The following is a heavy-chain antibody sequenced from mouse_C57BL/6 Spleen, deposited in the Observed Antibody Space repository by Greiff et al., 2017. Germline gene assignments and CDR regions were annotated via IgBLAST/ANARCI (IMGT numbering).Heavy chain of an antibody. D-gene: IGHD1-1*01. CDR1: GFTFSDYG. CDR2: ISSGSSTI. V-gene: IGHV5-17*01. Sequence: EVQGVESGGGLVKPGGSLKLSCAASGFTFSDYGMHWVRQAPEKGLEWVAYISSGSSTIYYADTVKGRFTISRDNAKNTLCLQMTSLRSEDTTMYYCADSSSYRDAMDYWGQGTSVTVSS. J-gene: IGHJ4*01. CDR3: ADSSSYRDAMDY.